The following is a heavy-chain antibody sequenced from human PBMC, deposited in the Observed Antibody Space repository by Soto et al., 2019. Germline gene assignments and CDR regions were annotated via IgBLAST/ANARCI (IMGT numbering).Heavy chain of an antibody. CDR2: INHSGST. Sequence: PSETLSLTCAVYGGSFSGYYWSWIRQPPGKGLEWIGEINHSGSTNYNPSLKSRVTISVDTSKNQFSLKLSSVTAADTAVYYCALVVPAAIDYHYMDVWGKGTTVTVSS. J-gene: IGHJ6*03. V-gene: IGHV4-34*01. D-gene: IGHD2-2*02. CDR3: ALVVPAAIDYHYMDV. CDR1: GGSFSGYY.